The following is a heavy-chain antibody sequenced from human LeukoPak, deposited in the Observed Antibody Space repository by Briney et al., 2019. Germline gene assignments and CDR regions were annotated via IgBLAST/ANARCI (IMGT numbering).Heavy chain of an antibody. Sequence: ASVKVSCKASGYTFTGYYMHWVRQAPGQGLEWMGWINPNSGGTNYAQKFQGRVTMTRDTSISTAYMELSRLRSDDTAVYYCARDDSSGHYSGYFDYWGQGTLVTVSS. CDR2: INPNSGGT. V-gene: IGHV1-2*02. J-gene: IGHJ4*02. CDR3: ARDDSSGHYSGYFDY. CDR1: GYTFTGYY. D-gene: IGHD3-22*01.